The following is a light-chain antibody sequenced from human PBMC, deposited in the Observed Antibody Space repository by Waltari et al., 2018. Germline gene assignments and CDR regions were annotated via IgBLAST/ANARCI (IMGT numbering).Light chain of an antibody. J-gene: IGLJ2*01. V-gene: IGLV1-47*01. CDR3: AAWDDSLSGVV. CDR2: RNN. Sequence: QSVLTQPPSASGTPGQRVIISCSGSISNIGANYVYWYQQPPGTAPKLLIYRNNQRPSGVPDRFSGSKSGTSASLAISGLRSEDEAHYHCAAWDDSLSGVVFGGGTKLTVL. CDR1: ISNIGANY.